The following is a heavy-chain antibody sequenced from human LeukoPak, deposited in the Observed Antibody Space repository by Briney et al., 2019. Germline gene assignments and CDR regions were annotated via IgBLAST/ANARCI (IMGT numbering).Heavy chain of an antibody. CDR1: GFTFSSYD. CDR3: SRVGSSGWPNYFDS. V-gene: IGHV3-13*04. J-gene: IGHJ4*02. Sequence: PGGSLRLSCAASGFTFSSYDMHWVRQATGKGLEWVSVIGTSGDTYYAGSVKGRFTISRENAKNSLYLQMNSLTAGDTAVYFCSRVGSSGWPNYFDSWSQGTLVTVSS. D-gene: IGHD6-19*01. CDR2: IGTSGDT.